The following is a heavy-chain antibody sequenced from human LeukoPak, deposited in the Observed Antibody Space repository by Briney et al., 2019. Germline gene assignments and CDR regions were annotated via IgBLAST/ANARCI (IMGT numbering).Heavy chain of an antibody. J-gene: IGHJ5*02. Sequence: PSETLSLTCAVYGGSFSGYYWSWIRQPPGKGLEWIGEINYSESTNYNPSLKSRVTISVDTSKNQFSLKLTSVTAADTAVYYCARGRTYYDSSGYYYVWFDPWGQGTLVTVSS. D-gene: IGHD3-22*01. CDR1: GGSFSGYY. CDR3: ARGRTYYDSSGYYYVWFDP. V-gene: IGHV4-34*01. CDR2: INYSEST.